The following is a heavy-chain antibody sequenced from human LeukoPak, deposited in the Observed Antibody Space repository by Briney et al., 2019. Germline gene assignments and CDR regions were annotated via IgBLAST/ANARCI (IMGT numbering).Heavy chain of an antibody. J-gene: IGHJ3*02. CDR2: MRNDGSQI. CDR1: GFTFSNYD. D-gene: IGHD3-3*01. CDR3: AKDMGRRIFGVAYDAFHI. V-gene: IGHV3-30*02. Sequence: GGSLRLSCVASGFTFSNYDMHWVRQAPGKGLEWVACMRNDGSQIYHADSVKGRFTISRDNSKNTLYLQMNSLRVEDTAIYYCAKDMGRRIFGVAYDAFHIWGQGTMVTVSS.